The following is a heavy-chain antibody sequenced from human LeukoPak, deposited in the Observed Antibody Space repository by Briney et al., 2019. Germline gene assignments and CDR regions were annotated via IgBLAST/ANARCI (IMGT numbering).Heavy chain of an antibody. CDR2: IIPIFGTA. CDR1: GGTFSSYA. J-gene: IGHJ4*02. CDR3: AREVSNYVWGSYKDY. V-gene: IGHV1-69*13. Sequence: SVKVSCKASGGTFSSYAISWVRQAPGQGLEWMGGIIPIFGTANYAQKFQGRVTITADESTSTAYMELSSLRSEDTAVYYCAREVSNYVWGSYKDYWGQGTLVTVS. D-gene: IGHD3-16*01.